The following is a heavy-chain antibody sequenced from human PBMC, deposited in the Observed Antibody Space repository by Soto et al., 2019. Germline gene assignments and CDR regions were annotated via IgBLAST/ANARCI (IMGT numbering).Heavy chain of an antibody. CDR1: GYSFTSYW. CDR3: ARRYCGGDCYRGDAFDI. Sequence: GESLKISCKGSGYSFTSYWISWVRQMPGKGLEWMGRIDPSDSYTNYSPSFQGHVTISADKPISTAYLQWSSLKASDTAMYYCARRYCGGDCYRGDAFDIWGQGTMVTVSS. D-gene: IGHD2-21*02. CDR2: IDPSDSYT. J-gene: IGHJ3*02. V-gene: IGHV5-10-1*01.